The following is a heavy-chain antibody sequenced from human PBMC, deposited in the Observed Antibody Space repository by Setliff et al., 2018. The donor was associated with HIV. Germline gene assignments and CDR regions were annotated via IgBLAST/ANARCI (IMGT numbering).Heavy chain of an antibody. CDR1: GGSISRDSFY. CDR3: ASVTLFVRFDF. Sequence: PSETLSLTCTVSGGSISRDSFYWGWFRQPPGEGLEWIGSIYYSGTTYYAPSLETRLTISVDTSTNQFSLKLTSVTAADTAMYYCASVTLFVRFDFWGLGTLVTVSS. CDR2: IYYSGTT. J-gene: IGHJ4*02. D-gene: IGHD3-10*02. V-gene: IGHV4-39*01.